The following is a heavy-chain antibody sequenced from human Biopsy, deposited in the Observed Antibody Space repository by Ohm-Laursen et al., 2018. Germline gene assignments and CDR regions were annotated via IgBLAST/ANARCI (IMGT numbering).Heavy chain of an antibody. CDR2: VYYSGTT. J-gene: IGHJ4*02. CDR1: GGSINGYY. Sequence: SDTLSLTCTLSGGSINGYYWSWIRQLPGKGLEWIGYVYYSGTTKYNPSLQSRATISLDSSNSQFSLSLTSMTPSDTAVFYCARERWSHLLSGPYFDYWGRGTLVTVSS. CDR3: ARERWSHLLSGPYFDY. D-gene: IGHD2-15*01. V-gene: IGHV4-59*01.